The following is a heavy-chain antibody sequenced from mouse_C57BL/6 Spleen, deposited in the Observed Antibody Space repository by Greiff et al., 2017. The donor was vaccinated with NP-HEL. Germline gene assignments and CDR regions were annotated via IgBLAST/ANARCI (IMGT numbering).Heavy chain of an antibody. CDR1: GYTFTSYW. Sequence: QVQLQQSGAELVKPGASVKMSCKASGYTFTSYWITWVKQRPGQGLEWIGDIYPGSGSTNYNEKFKSKATLTVDTSSSTAYMQLSSLTSEDSAVYYCAKSVQAYAMDYWGQGTSVTVSS. J-gene: IGHJ4*01. CDR3: AKSVQAYAMDY. D-gene: IGHD3-2*02. CDR2: IYPGSGST. V-gene: IGHV1-55*01.